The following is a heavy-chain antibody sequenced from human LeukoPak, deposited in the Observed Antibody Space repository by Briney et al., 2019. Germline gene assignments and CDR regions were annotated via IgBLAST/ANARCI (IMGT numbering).Heavy chain of an antibody. CDR3: ARSAVTTQLDY. CDR2: INHSGST. D-gene: IGHD4-17*01. CDR1: GGPFSGYY. J-gene: IGHJ4*02. V-gene: IGHV4-34*01. Sequence: SETLSLTCAVYGGPFSGYYWSWIRQPPGEGLEWIGEINHSGSTNYNPSLKSRVTISVDTSKNQFSLKLSSVTAADTAVYYCARSAVTTQLDYWGQGTLVTVSS.